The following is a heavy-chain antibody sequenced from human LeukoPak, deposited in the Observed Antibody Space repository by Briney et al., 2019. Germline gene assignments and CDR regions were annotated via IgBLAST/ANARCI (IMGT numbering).Heavy chain of an antibody. D-gene: IGHD4/OR15-4a*01. CDR3: ARSLYGVNTWFDY. Sequence: GESLKISCQGSGYSFTSYWIGWVRQMPGKGLEWMGIIYPGEYDTRYSPSFQGQVTISDDKSISTGYLQWSSLRASDTAMYYCARSLYGVNTWFDYWGQGTLVTVSS. V-gene: IGHV5-51*01. CDR1: GYSFTSYW. J-gene: IGHJ4*02. CDR2: IYPGEYDT.